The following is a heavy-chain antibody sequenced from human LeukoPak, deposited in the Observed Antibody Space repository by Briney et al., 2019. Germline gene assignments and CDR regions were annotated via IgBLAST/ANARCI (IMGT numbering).Heavy chain of an antibody. Sequence: GGSLRLSCAASGFTFSSYAMSWVRQAPGKGLEWVSAISGSGGSTYYANSVKGRFTISRDNSKNTLYLQMGSLRAEDMAVYYCARALITTVRGPIDYWGQGTLVTVSS. J-gene: IGHJ4*02. CDR2: ISGSGGST. D-gene: IGHD3-10*01. CDR1: GFTFSSYA. CDR3: ARALITTVRGPIDY. V-gene: IGHV3-64*01.